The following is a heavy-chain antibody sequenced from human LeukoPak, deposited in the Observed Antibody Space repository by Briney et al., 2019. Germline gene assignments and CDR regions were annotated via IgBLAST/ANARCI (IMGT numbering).Heavy chain of an antibody. CDR1: GGSISSSNW. Sequence: SETLSLTCAVSGGSISSSNWWSWVRQPPGKGLEWIGEIYHSGSTNYNPSLKSRVTISVDKSKNQFSLKLSPVAAEDTAVYYCAREPYSGRYYNHVDYLGQGTLVTVSS. J-gene: IGHJ4*02. D-gene: IGHD1-26*01. V-gene: IGHV4-4*02. CDR3: AREPYSGRYYNHVDY. CDR2: IYHSGST.